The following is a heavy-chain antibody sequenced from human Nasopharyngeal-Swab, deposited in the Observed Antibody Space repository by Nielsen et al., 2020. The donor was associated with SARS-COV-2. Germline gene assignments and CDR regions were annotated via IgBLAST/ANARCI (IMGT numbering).Heavy chain of an antibody. CDR1: GYSFTSYW. V-gene: IGHV5-51*01. CDR3: ARGGDWAAPNDY. D-gene: IGHD3-9*01. CDR2: IYPGEPDT. J-gene: IGHJ4*02. Sequence: GASLKISCKGSGYSFTSYWIGRVRQMPGKGLEWMGIIYPGEPDTRYSPSLQGQVTISADKYISTAYLQWSSLKASDTAMYYCARGGDWAAPNDYWGQGTLVTVSS.